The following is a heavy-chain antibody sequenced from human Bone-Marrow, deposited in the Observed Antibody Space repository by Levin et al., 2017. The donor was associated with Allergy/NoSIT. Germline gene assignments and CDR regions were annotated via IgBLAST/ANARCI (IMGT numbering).Heavy chain of an antibody. J-gene: IGHJ6*02. V-gene: IGHV3-33*01. CDR3: ARERCSSTSCYRYYYYYGMDV. D-gene: IGHD2-2*01. Sequence: GGSLRLSCAASGFTFSSYGMHWVRQAPGKGLEWVAVIWYDGSNKYYADSVKGRFTISRDNSKNTLYLQMNSLRAEDTAVYYCARERCSSTSCYRYYYYYGMDVWGQGTTVTVSS. CDR2: IWYDGSNK. CDR1: GFTFSSYG.